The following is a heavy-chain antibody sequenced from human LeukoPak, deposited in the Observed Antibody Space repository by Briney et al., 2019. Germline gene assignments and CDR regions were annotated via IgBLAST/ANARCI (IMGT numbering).Heavy chain of an antibody. CDR3: ARVLATQLYYFDY. D-gene: IGHD3-3*02. J-gene: IGHJ4*02. Sequence: SETLSLTCAVPGGSISSSNWWSWVRQPPGKGLEWIGEIYHSGSTNYNPSLKSRVTISVDKSKNQFSLKLSSVTAADTAVYYCARVLATQLYYFDYWGQGTLVTVSS. V-gene: IGHV4-4*02. CDR1: GGSISSSNW. CDR2: IYHSGST.